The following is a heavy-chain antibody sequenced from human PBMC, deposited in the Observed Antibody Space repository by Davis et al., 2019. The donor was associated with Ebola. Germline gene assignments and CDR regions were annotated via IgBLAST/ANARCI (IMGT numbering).Heavy chain of an antibody. CDR2: ISYDGSNK. D-gene: IGHD5-12*01. CDR3: AKSGWGAYGYGAKSD. J-gene: IGHJ4*02. CDR1: GFTFSSYG. V-gene: IGHV3-30*18. Sequence: GESLKISCAASGFTFSSYGMHWVRQAPGKGLEWVAVISYDGSNKYYADSVKGRFTISRDNSKNTLYLQMNSLRAEDTAVYFCAKSGWGAYGYGAKSDWGQGTLVTVSS.